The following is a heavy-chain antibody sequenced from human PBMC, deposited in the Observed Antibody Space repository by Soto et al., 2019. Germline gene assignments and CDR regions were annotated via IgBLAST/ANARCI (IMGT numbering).Heavy chain of an antibody. J-gene: IGHJ6*02. D-gene: IGHD3-16*02. Sequence: SETLSLTCTVPGGFISNYYWSWVRQSPGKGLEWIGYIYYSGTTNYNPSLKSRVTILLDMSKNQFSLRLRSVTAADTAVYYCARLKSFCTTSTGQNYHYGIDVWGQGTTVTVSS. CDR2: IYYSGTT. V-gene: IGHV4-59*01. CDR3: ARLKSFCTTSTGQNYHYGIDV. CDR1: GGFISNYY.